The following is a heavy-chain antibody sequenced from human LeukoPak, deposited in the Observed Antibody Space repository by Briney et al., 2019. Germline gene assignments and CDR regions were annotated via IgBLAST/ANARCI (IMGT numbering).Heavy chain of an antibody. CDR1: GFTFDDYG. V-gene: IGHV3-20*04. CDR2: INWNGGST. Sequence: GGSLRLSCAASGFTFDDYGMSWVRQAPGKGLEWVSGINWNGGSTGYADSVKGRFTTSRDNAKNSLYLQMNSLRAEDTAVYYCARDLQGSDFWSGYYTFDYWGQGTLVTVSS. J-gene: IGHJ4*02. D-gene: IGHD3-3*01. CDR3: ARDLQGSDFWSGYYTFDY.